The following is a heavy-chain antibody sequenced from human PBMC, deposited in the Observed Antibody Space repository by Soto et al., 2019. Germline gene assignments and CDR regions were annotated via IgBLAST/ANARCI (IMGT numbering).Heavy chain of an antibody. V-gene: IGHV3-21*01. CDR1: GFTFSSYS. CDR2: ISSSSSYI. Sequence: PGGSLRLSCAASGFTFSSYSMNWVRQAPGKGLEWVSSISSSSSYIYYADSVKGRFTISRDNAKNSLYLQMNSLRAEDTAVYYCARCYLFGWGYDYKDVSTKGSTVTGS. D-gene: IGHD2-21*01. J-gene: IGHJ6*03. CDR3: ARCYLFGWGYDYKDV.